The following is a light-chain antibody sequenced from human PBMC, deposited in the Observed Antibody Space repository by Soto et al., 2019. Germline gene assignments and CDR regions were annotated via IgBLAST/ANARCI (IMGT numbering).Light chain of an antibody. CDR3: QQHSNRLT. CDR1: QSVDSY. V-gene: IGKV3-11*01. J-gene: IGKJ4*01. Sequence: EIVLTQSPPTLSLSPGERATLSCRASQSVDSYLAWYQQKPGQAPRLLIFDASNRATGIQARFSGSGSGTDFTLTISSLEPEDFAVYYCQQHSNRLTFGGGTKVEIK. CDR2: DAS.